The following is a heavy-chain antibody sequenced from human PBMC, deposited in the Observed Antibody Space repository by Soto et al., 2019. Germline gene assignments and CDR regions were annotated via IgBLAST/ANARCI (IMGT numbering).Heavy chain of an antibody. D-gene: IGHD5-18*01. Sequence: QVQLVESGGGVVQPGRSLRLSCAASGFAFSSYGMHWVRQAPGKGLEWVAVFWYDGSNADYADSVKGRFTISRDKSTNTPYLQMNSLRDDDTAVYFGARKALVATALATTQKYYYYYYMDLWGKGTTVTVSS. J-gene: IGHJ6*03. CDR3: ARKALVATALATTQKYYYYYYMDL. V-gene: IGHV3-33*01. CDR1: GFAFSSYG. CDR2: FWYDGSNA.